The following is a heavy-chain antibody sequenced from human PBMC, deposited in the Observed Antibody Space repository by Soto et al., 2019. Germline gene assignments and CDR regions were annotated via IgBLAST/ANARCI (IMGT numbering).Heavy chain of an antibody. CDR1: GFSLTTTGAG. CDR2: IYWDDDR. Sequence: QITLKESGPTLVKPTQTLTLTCTFSGFSLTTTGAGVGWIRQPPGKALEWLALIYWDDDRRDSPSLNSRLTITKDTSKNQVVLTMTNMDPVYTATYFCAHSAWYAFGFWGQGTLVTVSS. V-gene: IGHV2-5*02. CDR3: AHSAWYAFGF. J-gene: IGHJ3*01. D-gene: IGHD2-8*02.